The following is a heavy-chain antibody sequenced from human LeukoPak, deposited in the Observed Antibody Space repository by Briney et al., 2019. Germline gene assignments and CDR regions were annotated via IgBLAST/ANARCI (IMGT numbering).Heavy chain of an antibody. D-gene: IGHD3-9*01. J-gene: IGHJ5*02. CDR3: AREYYDTPNWFGP. CDR2: MNPNSGNT. Sequence: ASVKVSCKASGYTFTSYDINWVRQATGQGLEWMGWMNPNSGNTGYAQKFQGRVTITRNTSISTAYMELSSLRSEDTAVYYCAREYYDTPNWFGPWGQGTLVTVSS. V-gene: IGHV1-8*01. CDR1: GYTFTSYD.